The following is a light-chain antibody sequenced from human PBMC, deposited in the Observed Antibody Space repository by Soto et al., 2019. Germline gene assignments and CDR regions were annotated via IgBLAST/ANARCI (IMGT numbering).Light chain of an antibody. Sequence: QSVLTQPPSASGSPGQSVTISCTGTSNDVGAYNFISWYQQHPGKAPKLMIYEVNKRPSGVPDRFSGSKSGNTASLTVSGLQAEDEGDYYCSSYGGSNNLLFGGGTKLTVL. V-gene: IGLV2-8*01. J-gene: IGLJ2*01. CDR2: EVN. CDR3: SSYGGSNNLL. CDR1: SNDVGAYNF.